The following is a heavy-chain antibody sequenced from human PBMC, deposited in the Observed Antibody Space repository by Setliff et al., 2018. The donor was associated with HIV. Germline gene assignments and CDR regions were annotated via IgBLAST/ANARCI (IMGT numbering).Heavy chain of an antibody. CDR3: ARDIPPEYPGFDL. D-gene: IGHD6-6*01. CDR1: GFTFDDYV. J-gene: IGHJ3*01. Sequence: GGSLRLSCAASGFTFDDYVMSWVRQVPGKGLEWVSGITWNGHTTDYADSVKGRFTISRDNRNKFLYLQMNSLSAEDTALYYCARDIPPEYPGFDLWGQGTVVTVSS. CDR2: ITWNGHTT. V-gene: IGHV3-20*04.